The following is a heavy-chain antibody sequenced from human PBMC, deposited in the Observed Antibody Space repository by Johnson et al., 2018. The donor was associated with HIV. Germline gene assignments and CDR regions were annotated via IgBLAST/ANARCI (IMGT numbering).Heavy chain of an antibody. V-gene: IGHV3-13*01. CDR2: IGTAGDT. CDR3: ARGLPSGGRGAFDI. J-gene: IGHJ3*02. D-gene: IGHD3-16*01. Sequence: VQLVESGGGLVQPGGSLRLSCAASGFTFSSYAMSWVRQAPGKGLEWVSAIGTAGDTYYPGSVKGRFTISRENAKNSLYLQMNSLRAGDTAVYYCARGLPSGGRGAFDIWGQGTMVTVSS. CDR1: GFTFSSYA.